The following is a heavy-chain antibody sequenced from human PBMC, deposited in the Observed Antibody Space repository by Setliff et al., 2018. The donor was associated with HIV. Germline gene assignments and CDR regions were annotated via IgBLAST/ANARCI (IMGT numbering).Heavy chain of an antibody. CDR3: ARVISGRGRELPDFDY. CDR1: GYTFTSYD. CDR2: MNPNSGNT. J-gene: IGHJ4*02. D-gene: IGHD3-10*01. Sequence: ASVKVSCKASGYTFTSYDINWVRQATGQGLEWMGWMNPNSGNTGYAQKFQGRVTMTRNTSISTAYMELSSLRSEDTAVYYCARVISGRGRELPDFDYWGQGTQVTVSS. V-gene: IGHV1-8*02.